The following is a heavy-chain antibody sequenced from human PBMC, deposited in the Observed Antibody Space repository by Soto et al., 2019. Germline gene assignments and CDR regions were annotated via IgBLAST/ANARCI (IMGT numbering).Heavy chain of an antibody. D-gene: IGHD3-3*01. CDR2: MNPNSGNT. CDR3: ARVTIFGVTRYYYYYYGMDV. V-gene: IGHV1-8*01. CDR1: GYTFTSYD. Sequence: VQLVQSGAEVKKPGASVKVSCKASGYTFTSYDINWVRQATGQGLEWMGWMNPNSGNTGYAQKFQGRVTMTRNTSISTAYMELSSLRSEDTAVYYCARVTIFGVTRYYYYYYGMDVWGQGTTVTVSS. J-gene: IGHJ6*02.